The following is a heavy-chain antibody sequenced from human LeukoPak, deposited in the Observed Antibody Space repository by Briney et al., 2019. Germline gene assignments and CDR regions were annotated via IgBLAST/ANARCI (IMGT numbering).Heavy chain of an antibody. CDR2: IYYSGST. J-gene: IGHJ4*02. D-gene: IGHD3-10*01. CDR1: GGSISSYY. CDR3: AVTMVRGVIRNY. Sequence: PSETLSLTCTVSGGSISSYYWSWIRQPPGKGLEWIGYIYYSGSTNYNPSLKSRVTISVDTSKNQFSLKLSSVTAADTAVYYCAVTMVRGVIRNYWGQGTLVTVSS. V-gene: IGHV4-59*12.